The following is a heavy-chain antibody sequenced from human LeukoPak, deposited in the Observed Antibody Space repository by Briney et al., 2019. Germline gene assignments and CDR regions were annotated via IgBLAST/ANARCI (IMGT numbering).Heavy chain of an antibody. Sequence: GGSLRLSCVVSGFTFSSYPMSWVRQAPGKGLEWVAVISESGDITHYADSMKGRFTISRDNTRNTLNLQMNNLRAEDTAIYYCARDSSHDRGSSYYWGQGTLVTVSS. J-gene: IGHJ4*02. CDR1: GFTFSSYP. CDR3: ARDSSHDRGSSYY. V-gene: IGHV3-23*01. D-gene: IGHD6-6*01. CDR2: ISESGDIT.